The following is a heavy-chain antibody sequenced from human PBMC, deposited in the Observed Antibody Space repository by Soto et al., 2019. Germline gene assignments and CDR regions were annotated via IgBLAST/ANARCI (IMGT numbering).Heavy chain of an antibody. J-gene: IGHJ3*02. D-gene: IGHD3-22*01. CDR1: GGSFSDYY. Sequence: PSDTLSLICAVYGGSFSDYYWSWIRQPPGKGLEWIGEINLSGGTKYNPSLKSRVTISVDTSKNQFSLNLSSVTAADTAVYYCARRGDYCDSSGDAFDIWGQGTMVTVSS. CDR2: INLSGGT. CDR3: ARRGDYCDSSGDAFDI. V-gene: IGHV4-34*01.